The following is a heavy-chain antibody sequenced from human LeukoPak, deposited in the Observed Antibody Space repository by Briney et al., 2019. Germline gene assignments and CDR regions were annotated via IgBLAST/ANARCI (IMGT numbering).Heavy chain of an antibody. V-gene: IGHV4-4*02. CDR2: IYHSGST. CDR1: GGSISSSNW. D-gene: IGHD3-3*01. Sequence: PSETLSLTCAVSGGSISSSNWWSWVRQPPRKGLEWIGEIYHSGSTNYNPSLKSRVTISVDKSKNQFSLKLSSVTAADTAVYYCARPAPRSNDSWSGYYAFDIWGQGTMVTVSS. J-gene: IGHJ3*02. CDR3: ARPAPRSNDSWSGYYAFDI.